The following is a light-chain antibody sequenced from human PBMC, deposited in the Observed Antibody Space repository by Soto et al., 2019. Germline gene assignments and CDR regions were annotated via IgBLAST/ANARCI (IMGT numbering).Light chain of an antibody. J-gene: IGKJ2*01. CDR1: HSVRSN. CDR3: QQYNNWPYT. V-gene: IGKV3-15*01. Sequence: EIVMTQSPATLSVSPGERATLSCRASHSVRSNLECYQQKPGQAPRLLLYGASTRATGIPARFSGSGSGTEFTLTISSLQSEDFAVYYCQQYNNWPYTFGQGTKLEIK. CDR2: GAS.